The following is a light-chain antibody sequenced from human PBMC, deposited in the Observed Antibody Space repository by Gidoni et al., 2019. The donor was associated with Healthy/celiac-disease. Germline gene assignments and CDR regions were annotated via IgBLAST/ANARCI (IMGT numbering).Light chain of an antibody. V-gene: IGKV1-5*03. J-gene: IGKJ1*01. CDR1: QSISSW. CDR3: QQYSSYSTT. Sequence: DIQMPQSPSTLSASVGDRVTITCRASQSISSWLAWYQQKPGKAPKLLIYKASSVESGVPSRFSGSGSGTEFTLTISSLQPDDCATYYCQQYSSYSTTFGQGTKVEIK. CDR2: KAS.